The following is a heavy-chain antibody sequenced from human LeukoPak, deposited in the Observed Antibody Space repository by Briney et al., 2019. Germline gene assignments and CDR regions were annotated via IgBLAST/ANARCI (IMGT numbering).Heavy chain of an antibody. Sequence: SETLSLTCGVYGGSFSGYYWSWIRQTPGKGLEWIGEINHRRSTNYSPSFKTRVTMSVDTSKNQISLMPNSVTAADTAVYYCARGSRGYSYGYHRDWGQGTLVTVSS. CDR2: INHRRST. CDR3: ARGSRGYSYGYHRD. CDR1: GGSFSGYY. J-gene: IGHJ4*02. V-gene: IGHV4-34*01. D-gene: IGHD5-18*01.